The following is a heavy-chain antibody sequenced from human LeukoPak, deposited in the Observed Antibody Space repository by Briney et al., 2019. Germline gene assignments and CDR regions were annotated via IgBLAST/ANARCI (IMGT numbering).Heavy chain of an antibody. CDR3: ARDGGSYYFDY. Sequence: SQTLSLTCTVSGGSISSGGYYWSWIRQHPGKGLEWIGYTYYSGSTYYNPSLKSRVTISVDTSKNQFSLKLSSVSAADTAVYYCARDGGSYYFDYWGQGTLVTVSS. V-gene: IGHV4-31*03. J-gene: IGHJ4*02. D-gene: IGHD1-26*01. CDR2: TYYSGST. CDR1: GGSISSGGYY.